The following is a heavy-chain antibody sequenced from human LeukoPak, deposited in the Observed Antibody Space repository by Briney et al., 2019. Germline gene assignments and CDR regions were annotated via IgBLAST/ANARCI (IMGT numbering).Heavy chain of an antibody. D-gene: IGHD3-10*02. CDR1: GFTFSSSG. Sequence: GGSLRLSCAASGFTFSSSGMHWVRQAPGKGLEWVAFIRYDGSNKYYADSVKGRFPISRDSSKNKLYLQMNSLRAEDTAVYYCAKDHVPTSHVHFDHCGRGAQVADSS. J-gene: IGHJ4*02. CDR2: IRYDGSNK. V-gene: IGHV3-30*02. CDR3: AKDHVPTSHVHFDH.